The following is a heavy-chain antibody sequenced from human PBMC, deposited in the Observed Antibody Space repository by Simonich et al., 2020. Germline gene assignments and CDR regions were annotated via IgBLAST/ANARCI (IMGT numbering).Heavy chain of an antibody. J-gene: IGHJ6*02. Sequence: EVQLVESGGGLVKPGGSLRLSCAASGFTFSSYSMNWFRQVPGKGLEWVSSISSSSSYIYYADAVKGRFTISRDNAKNSLYLQMNSLRAEDTAVDYCARWIAVAGTGAYGMDVWGQGTTVTVSS. D-gene: IGHD6-19*01. V-gene: IGHV3-21*01. CDR2: ISSSSSYI. CDR3: ARWIAVAGTGAYGMDV. CDR1: GFTFSSYS.